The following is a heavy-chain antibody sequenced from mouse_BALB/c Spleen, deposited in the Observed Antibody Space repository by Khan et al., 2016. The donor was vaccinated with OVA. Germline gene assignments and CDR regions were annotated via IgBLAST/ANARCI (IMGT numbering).Heavy chain of an antibody. CDR2: ISSGGTYT. J-gene: IGHJ1*01. V-gene: IGHV5-9-3*01. D-gene: IGHD1-1*01. CDR1: GFTFSSYA. CDR3: ARPPIATEVATSDWFCDV. Sequence: EVQLVETGGGLVKPGGSLKLSCAASGFTFSSYAMSWVRQTPEKRLEWVATISSGGTYTYYPDSVKGRFTISRDNAKNTLYLQMNSLRSEDTAMYYCARPPIATEVATSDWFCDVWGAGTTVTVST.